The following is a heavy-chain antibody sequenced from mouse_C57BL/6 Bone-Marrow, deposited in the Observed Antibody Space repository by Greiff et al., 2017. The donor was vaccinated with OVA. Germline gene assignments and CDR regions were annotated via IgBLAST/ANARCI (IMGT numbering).Heavy chain of an antibody. CDR3: ARKDDGDYYFDY. CDR2: IYPSDSET. J-gene: IGHJ2*01. CDR1: GYTFTSYW. V-gene: IGHV1-61*01. Sequence: QVHVQQPGAELVRPGSSVKLSCKASGYTFTSYWMDWVKQRPGQGLEWIGNIYPSDSETHYNQKFKDKATLTVDKSSSTAYLQLSSLTSEDSAVYYCARKDDGDYYFDYWGQGTTLTVSS. D-gene: IGHD2-3*01.